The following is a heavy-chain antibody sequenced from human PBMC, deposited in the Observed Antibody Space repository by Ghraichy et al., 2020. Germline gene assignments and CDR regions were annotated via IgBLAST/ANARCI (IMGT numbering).Heavy chain of an antibody. CDR3: AKEGVVAVGGFDY. V-gene: IGHV3-23*01. CDR1: GSTFTTYA. CDR2: IGGDGRST. J-gene: IGHJ4*02. D-gene: IGHD6-19*01. Sequence: LSLTCAASGSTFTTYAMSWVHQAPGKGLEWVSGIGGDGRSTYYADSVEGRFTISRDTSKNTLFLQMNSLRADDTAVYYCAKEGVVAVGGFDYWGQGTLVTVSS.